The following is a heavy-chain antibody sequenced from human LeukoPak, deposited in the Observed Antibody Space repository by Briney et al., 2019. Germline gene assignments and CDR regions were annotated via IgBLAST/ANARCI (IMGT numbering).Heavy chain of an antibody. CDR1: GGSISSGVYY. V-gene: IGHV4-31*03. Sequence: SETLSLTCTVSGGSISSGVYYWSWIRQHPGKGLEWIGYIYYSGSTYYNPSLKSRVTISVDTSKNQFSLKLSSVTAADTAVYYCARVPYDSSGYYAPNDAFDIWGQGTMVTVSS. CDR3: ARVPYDSSGYYAPNDAFDI. J-gene: IGHJ3*02. CDR2: IYYSGST. D-gene: IGHD3-22*01.